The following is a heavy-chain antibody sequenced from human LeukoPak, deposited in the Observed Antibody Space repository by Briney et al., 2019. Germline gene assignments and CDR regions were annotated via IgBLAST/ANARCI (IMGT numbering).Heavy chain of an antibody. CDR1: GFTFSNYG. CDR2: TWYDGSNK. J-gene: IGHJ6*02. D-gene: IGHD3-10*01. CDR3: ARDRHKYYGSGTYYNVGGMDV. V-gene: IGHV3-33*01. Sequence: GGSLRLSCAASGFTFSNYGMHWARRAPGKGLEWVAVTWYDGSNKYYSDSVKGRFTISRDNSGNNLYLQMNSLRAEDSAVYYCARDRHKYYGSGTYYNVGGMDVWGQGTTVTISS.